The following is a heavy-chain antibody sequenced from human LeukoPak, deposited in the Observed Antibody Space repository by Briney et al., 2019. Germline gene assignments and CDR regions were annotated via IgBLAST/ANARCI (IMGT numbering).Heavy chain of an antibody. V-gene: IGHV3-30*18. Sequence: EGSLRLSCAASGFTFSSYGMHWVRQAPGKGLEWVAVISYDGSNKYYADSVKGRFTVSRDNSKNTLYLQMNSLRAEDTAVYYCAKGSYDYGDQGYFQHWGQGTLVTVSS. J-gene: IGHJ1*01. CDR2: ISYDGSNK. D-gene: IGHD4-17*01. CDR1: GFTFSSYG. CDR3: AKGSYDYGDQGYFQH.